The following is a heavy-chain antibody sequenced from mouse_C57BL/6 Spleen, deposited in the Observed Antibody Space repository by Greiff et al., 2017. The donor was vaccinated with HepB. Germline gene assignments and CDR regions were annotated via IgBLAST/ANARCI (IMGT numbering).Heavy chain of an antibody. D-gene: IGHD4-1*01. CDR3: ARRQLTGYYFDY. CDR2: ISSGSSTI. J-gene: IGHJ2*01. Sequence: VQLQQSGGGLVKPGGSLKLSCAASGFTFSDYGMHWVRQAPEKGLEWVAYISSGSSTIYYADTVKGRFTISRDNAKNTLFLQMTSLRSEDTAMYYCARRQLTGYYFDYWGQGTTLTVSS. CDR1: GFTFSDYG. V-gene: IGHV5-17*01.